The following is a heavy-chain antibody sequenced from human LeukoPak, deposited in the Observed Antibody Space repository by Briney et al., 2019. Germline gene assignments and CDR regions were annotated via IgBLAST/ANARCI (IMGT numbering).Heavy chain of an antibody. D-gene: IGHD1-26*01. CDR1: GFTFSSYW. Sequence: PGGSLRLSCAASGFTFSSYWMHWVRQAPGKGLVWVSRINSDGSSTSYADSVKGRFTISRDNAKNTLYLQMNSLRAEDTAVYYCFCLCGGSYWLQSYWGQGTLVTVSS. V-gene: IGHV3-74*01. CDR3: FCLCGGSYWLQSY. CDR2: INSDGSST. J-gene: IGHJ4*02.